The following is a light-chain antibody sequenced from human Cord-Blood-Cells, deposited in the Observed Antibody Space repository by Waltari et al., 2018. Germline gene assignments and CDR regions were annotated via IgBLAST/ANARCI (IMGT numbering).Light chain of an antibody. CDR2: DVS. Sequence: QSALTQPASVSGSPGQSITLPCTGTSRDVCGYNHVSWYQQHPGKAPKLMIYDVSKRPSGVSNRFSGSKSGNTASLTISGLQAEDEADYYCSSYTSSSTYVVFGGGTKLTVL. V-gene: IGLV2-14*01. CDR1: SRDVCGYNH. J-gene: IGLJ2*01. CDR3: SSYTSSSTYVV.